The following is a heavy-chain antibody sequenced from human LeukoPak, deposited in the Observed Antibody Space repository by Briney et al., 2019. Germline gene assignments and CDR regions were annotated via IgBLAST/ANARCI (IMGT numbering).Heavy chain of an antibody. CDR3: ATAEPSEWELAAFDI. Sequence: GASVKVSCKASGYTFTSFYMHWVRQAPGQGLEWMGIINPKDGRTSYAQKFQGRVTMTEDTSTNTAYMELSSLRSEDTAVYYCATAEPSEWELAAFDIWGQGTMVTVSS. D-gene: IGHD1-26*01. J-gene: IGHJ3*02. CDR2: INPKDGRT. V-gene: IGHV1-46*01. CDR1: GYTFTSFY.